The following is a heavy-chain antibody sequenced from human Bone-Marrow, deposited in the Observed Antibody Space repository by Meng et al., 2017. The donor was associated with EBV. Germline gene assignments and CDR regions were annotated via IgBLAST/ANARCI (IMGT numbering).Heavy chain of an antibody. V-gene: IGHV4-39*01. D-gene: IGHD4-17*01. Sequence: LLLQESRRGLVKPSDTLSLTCTVSGGSIRSSHYYLGWIRQPPGKGLGWIESIYYSGTTYYTSSLKSGVTISVNTSKNQFSLKLNSVTAADTAVYFCARHDRLGDYGVSWGQGTLVTVSS. CDR3: ARHDRLGDYGVS. CDR1: GGSIRSSHYY. CDR2: IYYSGTT. J-gene: IGHJ5*02.